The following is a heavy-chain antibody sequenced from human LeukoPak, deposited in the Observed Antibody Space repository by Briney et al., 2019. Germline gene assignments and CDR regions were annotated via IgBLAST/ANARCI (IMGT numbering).Heavy chain of an antibody. CDR3: VRGNFGPAQWFDP. D-gene: IGHD3/OR15-3a*01. J-gene: IGHJ5*02. Sequence: PGRSLRLSCAASGFTFDDYAMHWVRQAPGKGLEWVSGISWNSGSTGYAGSVKGRFTMSRDNTKTTLYLQMNSLTPDATALYYCVRGNFGPAQWFDPWGQGTLVTVSS. CDR2: ISWNSGST. CDR1: GFTFDDYA. V-gene: IGHV3-9*01.